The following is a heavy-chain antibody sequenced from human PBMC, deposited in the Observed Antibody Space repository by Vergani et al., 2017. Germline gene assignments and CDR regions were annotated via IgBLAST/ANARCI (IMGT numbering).Heavy chain of an antibody. J-gene: IGHJ3*02. CDR2: ISPDNGYT. CDR1: GYSFTSYG. V-gene: IGHV1-18*01. Sequence: QVQLVQSGAEVKRPGASVKVSCKASGYSFTSYGISWVRQAPGQGLEWMGWISPDNGYTHYAQKLQGRVTMTTDTSTSTAYMELRSLRSDDTAVYYCARLYGPYCSSTSCYMGAFDIWGQGTMVTVSS. CDR3: ARLYGPYCSSTSCYMGAFDI. D-gene: IGHD2-2*02.